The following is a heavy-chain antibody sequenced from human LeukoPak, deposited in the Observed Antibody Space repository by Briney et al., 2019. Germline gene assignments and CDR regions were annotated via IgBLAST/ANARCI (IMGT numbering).Heavy chain of an antibody. D-gene: IGHD6-13*01. CDR1: GYTFTSYD. Sequence: GASVKVSCKASGYTFTSYDINWVRQATGQGLEWMGWMNPNSGNTGYAQKFQGRVTVTRDTSISTAYMELSRLRSDDTAVYYCARGEGLWIAAAGFDYWGQGTLVTVSS. CDR3: ARGEGLWIAAAGFDY. J-gene: IGHJ4*02. CDR2: MNPNSGNT. V-gene: IGHV1-8*01.